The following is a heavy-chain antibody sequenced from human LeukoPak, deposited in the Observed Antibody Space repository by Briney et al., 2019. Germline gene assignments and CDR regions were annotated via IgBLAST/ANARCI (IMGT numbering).Heavy chain of an antibody. Sequence: SVKVSCKASGGTFSSYAISWVRQAPGQGLEWMGGIIPIFGTANYAQKFQGRVTITADESTSTAYMELSSLRSEATPVYYCARVGDYVSGSYFFDSWGQGPLVTVSS. CDR2: IIPIFGTA. CDR3: ARVGDYVSGSYFFDS. CDR1: GGTFSSYA. V-gene: IGHV1-69*01. D-gene: IGHD3-10*01. J-gene: IGHJ4*02.